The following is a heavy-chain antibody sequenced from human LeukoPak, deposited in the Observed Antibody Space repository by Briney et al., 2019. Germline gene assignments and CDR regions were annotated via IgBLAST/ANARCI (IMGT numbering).Heavy chain of an antibody. D-gene: IGHD3-16*01. CDR3: AKGKNDYVWGSSDFDF. J-gene: IGHJ4*02. Sequence: GGSLRLSCVVSGFTFSNYAMNWVRQAPGKGLEWVSGMSGSGGRTYYADSVKGRFTISRDNFKSTLSLQMISLRAEDTAVYYCAKGKNDYVWGSSDFDFWGQGTLVTVST. CDR1: GFTFSNYA. V-gene: IGHV3-23*01. CDR2: MSGSGGRT.